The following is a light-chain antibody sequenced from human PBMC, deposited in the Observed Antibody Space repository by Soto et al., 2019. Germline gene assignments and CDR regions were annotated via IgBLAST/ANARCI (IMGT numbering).Light chain of an antibody. Sequence: EIVMTQSPATLSVSPGERATLSCRASQSVSGNLAWYQQKPGQAPRLLIYGALTRATGIPARFSGSGSGTEFTLTISSLQSEDFAVYYCQQDNNWPPYTFGQGNKLEIK. V-gene: IGKV3-15*01. J-gene: IGKJ2*01. CDR2: GAL. CDR3: QQDNNWPPYT. CDR1: QSVSGN.